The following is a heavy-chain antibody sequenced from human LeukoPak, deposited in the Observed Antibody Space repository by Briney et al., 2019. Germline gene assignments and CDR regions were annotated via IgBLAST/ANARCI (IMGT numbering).Heavy chain of an antibody. Sequence: ASVKVSCKTSGYTFTAYYMYWLRQAPGQGLECMGWIYPNSGATGYAQNFQGRVTMTRDTSVSTIYMELSRLRSDDTAVYYCARDGVSATPDFDYWGQGTLVTVSS. CDR1: GYTFTAYY. J-gene: IGHJ4*02. D-gene: IGHD2-8*01. CDR2: IYPNSGAT. V-gene: IGHV1-2*02. CDR3: ARDGVSATPDFDY.